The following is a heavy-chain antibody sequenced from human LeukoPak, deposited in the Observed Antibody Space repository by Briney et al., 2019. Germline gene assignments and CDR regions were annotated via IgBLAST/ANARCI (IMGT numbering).Heavy chain of an antibody. Sequence: PGGSLRLSCVASGLTFSGQWMNWVRQAPGQGLEWVANIKHDGSEKYYVDSVKGRFTISRDNAKNSLYLQMNSLRAEDTAVYYCARGRGRSSSWYFDYWGQGTLVTVSS. CDR3: ARGRGRSSSWYFDY. J-gene: IGHJ4*02. D-gene: IGHD6-13*01. CDR2: IKHDGSEK. V-gene: IGHV3-7*01. CDR1: GLTFSGQW.